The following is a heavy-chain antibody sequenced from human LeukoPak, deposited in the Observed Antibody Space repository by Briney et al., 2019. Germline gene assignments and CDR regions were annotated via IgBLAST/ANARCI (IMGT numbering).Heavy chain of an antibody. CDR1: GGSISGGSYY. J-gene: IGHJ4*02. Sequence: PSETLSLTCTVSGGSISGGSYYWSWIRQPPGKGLEWIGEINHSGSTNYNPSLKSRVTISVDTSKNQFSLKLSSVTAADTAVYYCAGGSSSSWYRLRFDYWGQGTLVTVSS. D-gene: IGHD6-13*01. CDR3: AGGSSSSWYRLRFDY. V-gene: IGHV4-61*01. CDR2: INHSGST.